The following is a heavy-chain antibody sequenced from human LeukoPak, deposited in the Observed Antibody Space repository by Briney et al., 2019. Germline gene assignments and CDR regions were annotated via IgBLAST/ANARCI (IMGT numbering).Heavy chain of an antibody. D-gene: IGHD3-10*01. CDR1: GVSINTCCYY. CDR3: AREGSGSYLGYYYYMEV. Sequence: PSETLSLTCAVSGVSINTCCYYWTWIRQPPGKGLEWIGYKYYSGSTRYNSSLRSRLTISLDTSKNQFSLRLTSVTAADTAVYYCAREGSGSYLGYYYYMEVWGTGTTVTVSS. V-gene: IGHV4-61*01. J-gene: IGHJ6*03. CDR2: KYYSGST.